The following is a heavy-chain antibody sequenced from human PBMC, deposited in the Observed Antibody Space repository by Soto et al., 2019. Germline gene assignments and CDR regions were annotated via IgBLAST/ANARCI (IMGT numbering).Heavy chain of an antibody. J-gene: IGHJ4*02. V-gene: IGHV2-5*02. CDR2: IYWDDSK. Sequence: QITLKESGPTLVRPTQTLTLTCAFSGFSLSTSGVGVGWIRQPPGKALEWLAVIYWDDSKHYSPSLRSRLTITKDTSKNQVVLTRTNMDPMHTGTYYCAHKGPEDWPLDYWGQGTLVTVSS. CDR1: GFSLSTSGVG. D-gene: IGHD3-9*01. CDR3: AHKGPEDWPLDY.